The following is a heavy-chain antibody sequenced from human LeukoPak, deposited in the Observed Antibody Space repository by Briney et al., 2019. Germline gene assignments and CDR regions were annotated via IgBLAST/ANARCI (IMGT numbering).Heavy chain of an antibody. V-gene: IGHV4-34*01. CDR2: INHSGST. J-gene: IGHJ4*02. Sequence: SETLSLTCAVYGGSFSGYYWSWIRQPPGKGLEWIGEINHSGSTNYNPSLKSRVTISVDTSKNQFSLKLSSVTAADTAVYYCARGRAYYGSGSYYPLDYWGQGTLVTVSS. CDR3: ARGRAYYGSGSYYPLDY. CDR1: GGSFSGYY. D-gene: IGHD3-10*01.